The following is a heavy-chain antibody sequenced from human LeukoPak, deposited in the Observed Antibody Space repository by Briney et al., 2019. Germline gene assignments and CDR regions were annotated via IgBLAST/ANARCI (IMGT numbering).Heavy chain of an antibody. CDR2: ISYDGSNI. D-gene: IGHD3-22*01. V-gene: IGHV3-30*18. J-gene: IGHJ4*02. CDR3: AKVGCGSGYCAFDY. CDR1: GLTFSSYG. Sequence: PGRSLRLSCVASGLTFSSYGMHWVRQAPGKGLEWVAVISYDGSNIYYAASVKGRFTISRDNSKNTLYLQMNSLRAEDTAVYYCAKVGCGSGYCAFDYWGQGTLVTVSP.